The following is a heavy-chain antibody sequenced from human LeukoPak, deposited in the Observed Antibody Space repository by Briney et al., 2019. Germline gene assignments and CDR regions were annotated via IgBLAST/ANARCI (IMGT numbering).Heavy chain of an antibody. D-gene: IGHD3-22*01. CDR2: ISSSSSYT. CDR1: GFTFGDYY. J-gene: IGHJ4*02. CDR3: GRKSYYYDSSGYNY. V-gene: IGHV3-11*06. Sequence: GGSLRLSCAASGFTFGDYYMSWIRQAPGKGLEWVSYISSSSSYTNYADSVKGRFTISRDDAKNSLYLQMNSLRAEDTAVYYCGRKSYYYDSSGYNYWGQGTLVTVSS.